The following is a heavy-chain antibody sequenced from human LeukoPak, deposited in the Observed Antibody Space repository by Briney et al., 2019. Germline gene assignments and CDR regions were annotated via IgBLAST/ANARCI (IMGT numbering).Heavy chain of an antibody. J-gene: IGHJ4*02. CDR1: GGTFSSYA. Sequence: SVKVSCKASGGTFSSYAISWVRQAPGQGLEWMGGIIPIFGTANYAQKFQGRVTITTDESTSTAYMELSSLRSEDTAVYYCARNFLDSSGYYPRVYFDYWGQGTLVTVSS. CDR3: ARNFLDSSGYYPRVYFDY. V-gene: IGHV1-69*05. D-gene: IGHD3-22*01. CDR2: IIPIFGTA.